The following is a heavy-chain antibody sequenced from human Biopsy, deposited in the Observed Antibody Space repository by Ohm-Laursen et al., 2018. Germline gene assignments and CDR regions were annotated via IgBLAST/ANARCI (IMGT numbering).Heavy chain of an antibody. Sequence: SQTLSLTCTVSGDSVSSGSFYWTSIRQPPGQGLEFIGNIYDRGSTANYNPSLESRVTVSVDMPKNQFSLKLSSVTAADTAIYYCARGMRSSGWPYFDSWGQGTLVTVSS. CDR2: IYDRGSTA. J-gene: IGHJ4*02. CDR3: ARGMRSSGWPYFDS. V-gene: IGHV4-61*01. CDR1: GDSVSSGSFY. D-gene: IGHD6-19*01.